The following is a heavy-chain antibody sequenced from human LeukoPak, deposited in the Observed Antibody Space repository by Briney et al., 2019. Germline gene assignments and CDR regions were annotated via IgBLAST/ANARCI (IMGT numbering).Heavy chain of an antibody. D-gene: IGHD2-2*01. Sequence: SETLSLTCAVYGGSFSGYYWSWIRQPPGKGLEWIGYIHHTGSTYYNPSLKSRVTISVDTSKNQFSLRLSSVTAADTAVYYCARLQYCSGTSCYWFDPWGQGTLVTVSS. V-gene: IGHV4-34*01. CDR1: GGSFSGYY. CDR2: IHHTGST. CDR3: ARLQYCSGTSCYWFDP. J-gene: IGHJ5*02.